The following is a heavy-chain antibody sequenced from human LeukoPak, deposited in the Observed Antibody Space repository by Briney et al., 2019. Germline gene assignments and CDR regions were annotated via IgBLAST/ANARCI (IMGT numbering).Heavy chain of an antibody. D-gene: IGHD1-26*01. Sequence: PGGSLRLSCAASGFTFSSYAMNWVRQAPGKGLEWVSGISASGGSTYYADSVKGRFTISRDNSKNTLYLQMNSLRAEDTAVYYCAREYSGSYYVAAFDVWGQGTLVTVSS. CDR3: AREYSGSYYVAAFDV. J-gene: IGHJ3*01. V-gene: IGHV3-23*01. CDR1: GFTFSSYA. CDR2: ISASGGST.